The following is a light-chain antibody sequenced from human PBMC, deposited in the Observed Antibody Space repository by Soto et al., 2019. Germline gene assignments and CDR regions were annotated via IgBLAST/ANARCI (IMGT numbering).Light chain of an antibody. CDR3: QQYNNWPRT. V-gene: IGKV3-15*01. CDR2: SAS. Sequence: EVLMTQSPATLSMSPGERATLSCRASQSVGSTLAWYQHKPGQAPRLLMYSASTRAIGVPARFSGSGSGTEFTLTISSLQSEDFAVYYCQQYNNWPRTFGQGTKLEIK. J-gene: IGKJ2*01. CDR1: QSVGST.